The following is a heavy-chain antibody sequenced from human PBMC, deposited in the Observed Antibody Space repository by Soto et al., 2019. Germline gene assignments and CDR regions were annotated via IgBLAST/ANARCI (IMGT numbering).Heavy chain of an antibody. CDR2: ISAYNGNT. D-gene: IGHD7-27*01. J-gene: IGHJ4*02. CDR1: GYTFTSFG. Sequence: QGQLVQSGAEMKKPGASVKVSCKASGYTFTSFGIIWVRQAPGQGLEWMGWISAYNGNTNYAQKVQGRVTMTTDTSTSTAYMELRSLRSDDTAVYYCARDSGNLGNWAYFFDYWGQGTLVTVSS. CDR3: ARDSGNLGNWAYFFDY. V-gene: IGHV1-18*01.